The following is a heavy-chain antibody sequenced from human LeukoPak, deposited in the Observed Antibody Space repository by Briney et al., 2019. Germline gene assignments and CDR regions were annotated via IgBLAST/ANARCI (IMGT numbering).Heavy chain of an antibody. Sequence: GGSLRLSSAASGFTFSSYGMHWVRQAPGKGLEWVAVIWYDGSNKYYADSVKGRFTISRDNSKNTLYLQMNSLRAEDTAVYYCAREGSPYYDFWSGYYPWFDPWGQGTLVTVSS. J-gene: IGHJ5*02. CDR2: IWYDGSNK. CDR3: AREGSPYYDFWSGYYPWFDP. V-gene: IGHV3-33*01. CDR1: GFTFSSYG. D-gene: IGHD3-3*01.